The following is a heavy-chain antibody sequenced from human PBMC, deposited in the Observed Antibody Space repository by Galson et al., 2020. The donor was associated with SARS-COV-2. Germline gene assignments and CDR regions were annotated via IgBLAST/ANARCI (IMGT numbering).Heavy chain of an antibody. J-gene: IGHJ4*02. V-gene: IGHV3-23*01. CDR3: AKSATPTHYFDS. CDR2: IGGSGAIR. Sequence: GESLKISCAASGFYFGYYAMAWVRQAPGKGLEWVSIIGGSGAIRYYTDSVKGRFTISRDNSENTLYLQMNSLRAEDTAVYYCAKSATPTHYFDSWGQGTLVSVSS. D-gene: IGHD2-15*01. CDR1: GFYFGYYA.